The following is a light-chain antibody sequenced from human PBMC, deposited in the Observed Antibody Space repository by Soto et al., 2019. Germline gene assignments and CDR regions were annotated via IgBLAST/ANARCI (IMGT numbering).Light chain of an antibody. CDR2: GAS. CDR1: QSVSSNY. CDR3: QQYGISPWT. V-gene: IGKV3-20*01. J-gene: IGKJ1*01. Sequence: EIVLTQSPGTPSLFPGERATLSCRASQSVSSNYLAWYQQKPGQAPRLLIYGASNRATGIPDRFSGSGSGTDFTLTISRLEPEDFAVYYCQQYGISPWTFGQGTNVEIK.